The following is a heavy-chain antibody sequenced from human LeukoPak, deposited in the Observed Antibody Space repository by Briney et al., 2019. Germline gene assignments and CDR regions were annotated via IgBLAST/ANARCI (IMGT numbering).Heavy chain of an antibody. CDR3: ARRSIRAQGAGFDY. CDR1: GYSISSGYY. CDR2: IYHSGST. V-gene: IGHV4-38-2*01. D-gene: IGHD6-6*01. J-gene: IGHJ4*02. Sequence: SETLSLTCAVSGYSISSGYYWGWIRQPPGKGLEWIGSIYHSGSTYYNPSLKSRVTISVDTSKNQFSLKLSSVTAADTAVYYCARRSIRAQGAGFDYWGRGTLVTVSS.